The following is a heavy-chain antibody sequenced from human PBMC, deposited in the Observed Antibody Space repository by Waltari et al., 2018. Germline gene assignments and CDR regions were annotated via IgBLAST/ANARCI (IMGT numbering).Heavy chain of an antibody. CDR1: GYSISSGYY. V-gene: IGHV4-38-2*01. CDR2: IYHRGST. Sequence: QVQLQESGPGLVKPSETLSLTCAVSGYSISSGYYWGWIRQPPGKGLEWIGSIYHRGSTYYNPTLKSRVTISVDTSKNQFSLKLSSVTAADTAVYYCARLQWLVHAFDIWGQGTMVTVSS. J-gene: IGHJ3*02. D-gene: IGHD6-19*01. CDR3: ARLQWLVHAFDI.